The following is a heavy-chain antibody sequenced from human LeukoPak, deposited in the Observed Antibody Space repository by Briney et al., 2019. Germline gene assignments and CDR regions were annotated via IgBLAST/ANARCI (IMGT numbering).Heavy chain of an antibody. CDR1: GYTFTGYY. V-gene: IGHV1-2*02. Sequence: ASVKVSCKASGYTFTGYYMHWVRQAPGQGLEWMGWINPNSGGTNYAQKFQGGVTMTRDTSISTAYMELSRLRSDDTAVYYCARSTGIAVAGTLSWFDPWGQGTLVTVSS. CDR3: ARSTGIAVAGTLSWFDP. D-gene: IGHD6-19*01. J-gene: IGHJ5*02. CDR2: INPNSGGT.